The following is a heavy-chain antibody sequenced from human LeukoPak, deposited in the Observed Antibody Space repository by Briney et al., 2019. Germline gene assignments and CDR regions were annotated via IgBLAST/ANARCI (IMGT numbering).Heavy chain of an antibody. D-gene: IGHD6-19*01. V-gene: IGHV4-4*07. J-gene: IGHJ4*02. CDR2: IYTSGST. CDR1: GGSISSSY. CDR3: ARGYSTGWYPFHY. Sequence: KPSETLSLTCTVSGGSISSSYWSWIRQPAGKGLEWIGRIYTSGSTDYNPSLKSRVTISVDKSKNQLPLKLSSVTAADTAVYFCARGYSTGWYPFHYWGQGTLVTVSS.